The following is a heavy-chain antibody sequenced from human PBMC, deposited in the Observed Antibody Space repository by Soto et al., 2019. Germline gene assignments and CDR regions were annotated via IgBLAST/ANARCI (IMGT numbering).Heavy chain of an antibody. Sequence: SETLSLTCTVSGGSISSSSYYWGWIRQPPGKGLEWIGSIYYSGSTYYNPSLKSRVTISVDTSKNQFSLKLSSVTAADTAVYYCARPDGGGSGSYEGNWFDPWGQGTLVTVSS. CDR2: IYYSGST. J-gene: IGHJ5*02. V-gene: IGHV4-39*01. CDR1: GGSISSSSYY. CDR3: ARPDGGGSGSYEGNWFDP. D-gene: IGHD3-10*01.